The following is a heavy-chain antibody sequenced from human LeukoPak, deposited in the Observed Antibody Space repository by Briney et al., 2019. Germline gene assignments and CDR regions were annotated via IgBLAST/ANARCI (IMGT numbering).Heavy chain of an antibody. CDR1: GASINHNF. D-gene: IGHD3-22*01. J-gene: IGHJ4*01. CDR2: IYSSGSA. V-gene: IGHV4-59*08. CDR3: ARHRDYYDT. Sequence: SETLSLTCTVSGASINHNFWTWIRQPPGKGLEWIGYIYSSGSANYNPSLKSRVIISGDTSKNQISLNLTSVTAADTAVYFCARHRDYYDTWGHGTLVIVSS.